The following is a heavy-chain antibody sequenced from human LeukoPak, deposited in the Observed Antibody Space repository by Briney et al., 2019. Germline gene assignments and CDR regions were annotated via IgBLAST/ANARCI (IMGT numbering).Heavy chain of an antibody. CDR3: ARPRYYDILTGYSSHFDY. J-gene: IGHJ4*02. CDR1: GFTFSSYS. Sequence: GGSLRLSCAASGFTFSSYSMNWVRQAPGKGLEWVSSISSSSSYIYYADSVKGRFTISRDNAKNSLYLQMNSLRAEDTAVYYCARPRYYDILTGYSSHFDYWGQGTLVTVSS. V-gene: IGHV3-21*01. D-gene: IGHD3-9*01. CDR2: ISSSSSYI.